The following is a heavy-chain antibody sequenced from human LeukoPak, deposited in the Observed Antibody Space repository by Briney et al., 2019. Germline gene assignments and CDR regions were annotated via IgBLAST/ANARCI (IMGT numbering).Heavy chain of an antibody. CDR1: GFTFSSYG. V-gene: IGHV3-23*01. CDR2: ISGSGGST. J-gene: IGHJ5*02. Sequence: GGSLRLSCAASGFTFSSYGMSWVRQAPGKGLEWVSAISGSGGSTYYADSVKGRFTISRDNSKNTLYLQMDSLRVEDTAVYYCARGSRRLLRFLGQSKWFDPWGQGTLVTVSS. D-gene: IGHD3-3*01. CDR3: ARGSRRLLRFLGQSKWFDP.